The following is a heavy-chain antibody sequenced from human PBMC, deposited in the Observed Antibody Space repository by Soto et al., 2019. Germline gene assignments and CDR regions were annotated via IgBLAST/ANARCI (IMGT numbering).Heavy chain of an antibody. CDR1: GFTFSSYW. CDR3: ARVGVGAYYFDY. D-gene: IGHD1-26*01. J-gene: IGHJ4*02. Sequence: EVQLVESGGGLVQPGGSLRLSCAASGFTFSSYWMHWVRQAPGKGLVWVSRINSDGSTTSYADSVKGRFTISRDNAKNTQYLQMNSLRAEDTTVYYCARVGVGAYYFDYWGQGTLVTVSS. V-gene: IGHV3-74*01. CDR2: INSDGSTT.